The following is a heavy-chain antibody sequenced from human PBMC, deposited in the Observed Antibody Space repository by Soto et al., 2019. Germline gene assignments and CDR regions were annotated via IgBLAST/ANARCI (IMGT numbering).Heavy chain of an antibody. CDR1: GYTFTSYY. D-gene: IGHD3-10*01. V-gene: IGHV1-46*01. J-gene: IGHJ5*02. CDR3: AREGVIMVRGSSGWFDP. Sequence: ASVKVCCKASGYTFTSYYMHWVRQAPGQGLECMGIINPSCGSTSYAQKFQGRVTMTRXTXXSXXXMXLXSLRSEDTAVYYCAREGVIMVRGSSGWFDPWG. CDR2: INPSCGST.